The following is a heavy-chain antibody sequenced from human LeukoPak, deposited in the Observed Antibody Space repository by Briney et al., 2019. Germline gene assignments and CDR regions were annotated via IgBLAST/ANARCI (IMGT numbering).Heavy chain of an antibody. Sequence: SETLSLTCTVSGGSINSYYWSWIRQPPGKGLEWIGYIYYSGSTNYNPSLRSRVTISVDMSKNQFSLKLSSVTAADTAVYYCARETMGSGSYSAPLDYWGQGTLVTVSS. CDR3: ARETMGSGSYSAPLDY. D-gene: IGHD1-26*01. CDR2: IYYSGST. V-gene: IGHV4-59*01. J-gene: IGHJ4*02. CDR1: GGSINSYY.